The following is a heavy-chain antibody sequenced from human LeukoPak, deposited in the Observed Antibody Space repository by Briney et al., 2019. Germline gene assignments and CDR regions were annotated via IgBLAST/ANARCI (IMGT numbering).Heavy chain of an antibody. CDR2: ISGSGDT. D-gene: IGHD1-1*01. Sequence: PGGSLRLSCAVSGFTLRNHAMHWVRRAPGKGLEWVSAISGSGDTFYADSVKGRFTISRDNSKNTLYLQMNSLRAEDSALYYCANLSSDNEVNWGQGSLVTVSS. CDR3: ANLSSDNEVN. V-gene: IGHV3-23*01. J-gene: IGHJ4*02. CDR1: GFTLRNHA.